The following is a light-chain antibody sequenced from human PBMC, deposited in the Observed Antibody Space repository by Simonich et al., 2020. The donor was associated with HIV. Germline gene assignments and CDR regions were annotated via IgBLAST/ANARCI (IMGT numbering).Light chain of an antibody. CDR2: EVT. Sequence: QSALTHPPSASGSPGQSVTFSCTGTSSDVGGYNYVSWYQQHPGKAPKLMIYEVTKRPAGVPDRFSGSKSGNTASLTISGLQADDESDYYCCSYAGRYTVFGGGTKLIVL. CDR3: CSYAGRYTV. J-gene: IGLJ2*01. CDR1: SSDVGGYNY. V-gene: IGLV2-8*01.